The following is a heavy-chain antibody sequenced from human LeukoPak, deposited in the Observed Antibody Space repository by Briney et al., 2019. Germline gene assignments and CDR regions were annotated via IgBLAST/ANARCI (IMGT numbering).Heavy chain of an antibody. CDR2: ISGSGGST. D-gene: IGHD4-23*01. Sequence: PGGSLRLSCAASGFTFSSYAISGVRQAPGKGREWVSPISGSGGSTYYADSVKGRFTISRDNSKNTLYLQMNSLRAEDTAVYYCATQTYGGPFDYWGQGTLVTVSS. V-gene: IGHV3-23*01. J-gene: IGHJ4*02. CDR1: GFTFSSYA. CDR3: ATQTYGGPFDY.